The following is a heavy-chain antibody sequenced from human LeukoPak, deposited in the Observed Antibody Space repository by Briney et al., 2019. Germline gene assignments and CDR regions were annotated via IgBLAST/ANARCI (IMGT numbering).Heavy chain of an antibody. V-gene: IGHV3-21*01. CDR1: GFTFSSYS. CDR3: ARLPAYCSSTSCYYDY. Sequence: GGSLRLSCAASGFTFSSYSMNWVRQAPGKGLEWVSSISSSSSYIYYADSVKGRFTISRDNAKNSLYLQMNSLRAEDTAVYYCARLPAYCSSTSCYYDYWGQGTLVTVSS. D-gene: IGHD2-2*01. CDR2: ISSSSSYI. J-gene: IGHJ4*02.